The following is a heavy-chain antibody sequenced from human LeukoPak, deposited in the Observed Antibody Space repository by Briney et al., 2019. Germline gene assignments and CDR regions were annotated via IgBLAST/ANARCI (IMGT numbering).Heavy chain of an antibody. CDR2: IKQDGSEK. Sequence: GGSLRLSCAASGFTFSSYWMSWVRQAPGKGLEWVANIKQDGSEKYYVDSVKGRFTISRDNAKNSLYLQMNSLRAEDTAVYYCARWVDEEAATDYFDYWGQGTLVTVSS. CDR3: ARWVDEEAATDYFDY. D-gene: IGHD2-15*01. J-gene: IGHJ4*02. V-gene: IGHV3-7*03. CDR1: GFTFSSYW.